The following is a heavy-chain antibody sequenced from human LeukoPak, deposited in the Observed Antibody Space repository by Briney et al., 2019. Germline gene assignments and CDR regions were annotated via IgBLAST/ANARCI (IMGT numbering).Heavy chain of an antibody. CDR3: AGPPIAASGKEKFRNHYHYRKEG. D-gene: IGHD6-13*01. V-gene: IGHV1-69*05. CDR1: GGTFSSYA. J-gene: IGHJ6*02. Sequence: SVKVSCKASGGTFSSYAISWVRQAPGQGLEWMGGIIPIFGTANYAQKFQGRVTMTRDTSTSTVYMELSSLRSEDTAVYYCAGPPIAASGKEKFRNHYHYRKEGWGQGTTVTVSS. CDR2: IIPIFGTA.